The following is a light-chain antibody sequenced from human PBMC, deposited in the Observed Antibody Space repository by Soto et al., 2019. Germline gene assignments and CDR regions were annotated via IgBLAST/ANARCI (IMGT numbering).Light chain of an antibody. CDR3: QLYGISPH. V-gene: IGKV3-20*01. CDR1: QSVSSSY. Sequence: EIVLTPSPGTLSLSPGERATLSCRASQSVSSSYLAWYQQTPGQAPRLLVYDTSYRATGVPDRFSGSASGTDFTLTINRLEPEDFAVYYCQLYGISPHFGQGTRLEI. J-gene: IGKJ5*01. CDR2: DTS.